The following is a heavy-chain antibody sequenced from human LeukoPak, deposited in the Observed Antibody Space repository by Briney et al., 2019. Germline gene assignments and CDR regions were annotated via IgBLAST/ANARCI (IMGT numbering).Heavy chain of an antibody. CDR1: GYTFTSYD. CDR2: INPNSGGT. D-gene: IGHD2-2*01. J-gene: IGHJ5*02. Sequence: GASVKVSCKASGYTFTSYDINWVRQATGQGLEWMGWINPNSGGTNYAQKFQGRVTMTRDTSISTAYMELSRLRSDDTAVYYCARALVVPAANNWFDPWGQGTLVTVSS. CDR3: ARALVVPAANNWFDP. V-gene: IGHV1-2*02.